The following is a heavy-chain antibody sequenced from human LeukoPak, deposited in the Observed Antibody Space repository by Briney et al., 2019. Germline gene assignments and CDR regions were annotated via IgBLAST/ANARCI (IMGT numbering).Heavy chain of an antibody. J-gene: IGHJ4*02. D-gene: IGHD6-13*01. CDR2: INHSGST. CDR1: GGSFSGYY. Sequence: SETLSLTCAVYGGSFSGYYWSWIRQPPGKGLEWIGEINHSGSTNYNPSLKSRVTISVDTSKNQFSLKLSSVTAADTAVYYCASSVSSSWYTGFDYWGQGTLVTVSS. V-gene: IGHV4-34*01. CDR3: ASSVSSSWYTGFDY.